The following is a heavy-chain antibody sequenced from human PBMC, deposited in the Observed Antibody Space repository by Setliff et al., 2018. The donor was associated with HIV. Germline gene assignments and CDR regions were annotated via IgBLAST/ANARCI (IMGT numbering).Heavy chain of an antibody. Sequence: ASVKVSCKASGYTFTNYYIHWVRQAPGQGLEWMGLINPSGGRTSYAQKFQGRHTMTRDTSRSTVYMELSSLRSWDTAVYYCARCYYDSSGPTDAFDIWGQGTVVTVSS. CDR2: INPSGGRT. D-gene: IGHD3-22*01. J-gene: IGHJ3*02. CDR1: GYTFTNYY. V-gene: IGHV1-46*01. CDR3: ARCYYDSSGPTDAFDI.